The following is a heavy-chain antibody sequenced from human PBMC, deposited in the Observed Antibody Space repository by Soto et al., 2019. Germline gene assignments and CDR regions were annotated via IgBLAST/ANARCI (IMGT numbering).Heavy chain of an antibody. CDR3: AQGRWLQLVHYYYGMDV. J-gene: IGHJ6*02. Sequence: QVQLVQSGAEVKKPGSSAKVSCKASGGTFSSYAISWVRQAPGQGLEWMGGIIPIFGTANYAQKFQGRVTITADESTSTAYMELSSLRSEDTAVYYCAQGRWLQLVHYYYGMDVWGQGTTVTVSS. CDR1: GGTFSSYA. V-gene: IGHV1-69*12. D-gene: IGHD5-12*01. CDR2: IIPIFGTA.